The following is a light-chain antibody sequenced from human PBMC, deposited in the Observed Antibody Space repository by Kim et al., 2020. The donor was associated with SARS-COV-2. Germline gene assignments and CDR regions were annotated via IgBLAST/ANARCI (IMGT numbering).Light chain of an antibody. V-gene: IGKV1-39*01. CDR1: QSISSY. CDR2: AAS. J-gene: IGKJ2*01. Sequence: DIQMTQSPSSLSASAGDRVTITCRASQSISSYLNWYQQKPGKAPKLLIYAASSLQSGVPSRFSGSGSGTDFTLTISSLQPEDFATYYCQQSYSTPYTFGQGTKLEI. CDR3: QQSYSTPYT.